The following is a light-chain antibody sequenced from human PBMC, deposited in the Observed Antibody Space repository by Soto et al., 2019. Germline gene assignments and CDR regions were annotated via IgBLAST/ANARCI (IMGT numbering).Light chain of an antibody. Sequence: EIVLTQSPATLSLSPGERSALSCMASQSVSSNLAWYQQKPGQAPRLLIYGASTRATGIPARFSGSGSGTDFTLTISRLEPEDFAVYYCQQYGRSPFTFGPGTKVDIK. CDR3: QQYGRSPFT. J-gene: IGKJ3*01. V-gene: IGKV3-20*01. CDR1: QSVSSN. CDR2: GAS.